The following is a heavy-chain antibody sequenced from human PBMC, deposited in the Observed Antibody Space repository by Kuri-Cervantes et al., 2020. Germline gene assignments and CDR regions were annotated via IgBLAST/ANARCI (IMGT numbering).Heavy chain of an antibody. CDR1: GGTFSSYA. CDR3: ARVVVVVAEERGDWFDP. CDR2: ISAYNDNT. Sequence: ASVKVSCKASGGTFSSYAISWVRQAPGQGLEWMGWISAYNDNTNYAQKLQGRVTMTTDTSTSTAYMELRSLRSDDTAVYYCARVVVVVAEERGDWFDPWGQGTLVTVSS. J-gene: IGHJ5*02. D-gene: IGHD2-15*01. V-gene: IGHV1-18*01.